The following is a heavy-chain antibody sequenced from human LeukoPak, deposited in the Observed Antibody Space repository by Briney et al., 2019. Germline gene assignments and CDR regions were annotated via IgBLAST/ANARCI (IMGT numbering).Heavy chain of an antibody. CDR2: ISSSSSYI. V-gene: IGHV3-21*01. D-gene: IGHD2-15*01. J-gene: IGHJ4*02. Sequence: GGSLRLSCAASGFTFSSYSMNWVHQAPGKGLEWVSSISSSSSYIYYADSVKGRFTISRDNAKNSLYLQMNSLRAEGTAVYYCATPSNPTVGYWGQGTLVTASS. CDR3: ATPSNPTVGY. CDR1: GFTFSSYS.